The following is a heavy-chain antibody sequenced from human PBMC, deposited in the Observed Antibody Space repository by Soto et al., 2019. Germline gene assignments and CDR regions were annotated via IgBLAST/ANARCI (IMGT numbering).Heavy chain of an antibody. J-gene: IGHJ6*02. CDR1: GFTFVDYA. CDR3: TRDSAGSVLRYFDWYPYYYGMDV. D-gene: IGHD3-9*01. V-gene: IGHV3-49*05. CDR2: IRSKAYGGTT. Sequence: KAGGSLRLSCTASGFTFVDYAMSWFRQAPGKGLEWVGFIRSKAYGGTTEYAASVKGRFTISGDDSKSIAYLQMNSLKTEDTAVYYCTRDSAGSVLRYFDWYPYYYGMDVWGQGTTVTVSS.